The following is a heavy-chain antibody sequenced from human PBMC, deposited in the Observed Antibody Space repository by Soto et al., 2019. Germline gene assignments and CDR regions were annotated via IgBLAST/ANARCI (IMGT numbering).Heavy chain of an antibody. V-gene: IGHV4-59*12. CDR2: IYPSGYS. CDR1: GGSMNNNY. J-gene: IGHJ6*02. D-gene: IGHD1-26*01. CDR3: ARDIAGLSGYGLEV. Sequence: PSETLSLTCTVSGGSMNNNYWNWIRQTPGKGLEWIGYIYPSGYSKYNPSLKSRVTLSVDTSKNQFSLKLTSVTAADTAIYYCARDIAGLSGYGLEVWSQGTTVTVSS.